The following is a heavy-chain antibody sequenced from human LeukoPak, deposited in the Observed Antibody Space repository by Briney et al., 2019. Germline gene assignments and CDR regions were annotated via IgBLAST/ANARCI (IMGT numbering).Heavy chain of an antibody. Sequence: GGSLRLSCAASGFTFSSYAMSWVRQAPGKGLEWVAVISYDGSNKYYADSVKGRFTISRDDSKNTLYLQMNSLRAEDTAVYYCATYYYGSGNYYTFHYWGQGTLVTVSS. CDR1: GFTFSSYA. CDR2: ISYDGSNK. D-gene: IGHD3-10*01. CDR3: ATYYYGSGNYYTFHY. J-gene: IGHJ4*02. V-gene: IGHV3-30-3*01.